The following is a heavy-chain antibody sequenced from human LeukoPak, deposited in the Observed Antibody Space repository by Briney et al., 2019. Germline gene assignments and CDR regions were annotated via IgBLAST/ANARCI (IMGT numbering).Heavy chain of an antibody. CDR2: IYYSGST. CDR1: GGSISSYY. D-gene: IGHD2-15*01. Sequence: SETLSLTCTVSGGSISSYYWSWIRQPPGKGLEWTGYIYYSGSTNYNPSLKSRVTISVDTSKNQFSLKLSSVTAADTAVYYCARSPSRYCSGGSCPNWFDPWGQGTLVTVSS. J-gene: IGHJ5*02. CDR3: ARSPSRYCSGGSCPNWFDP. V-gene: IGHV4-59*01.